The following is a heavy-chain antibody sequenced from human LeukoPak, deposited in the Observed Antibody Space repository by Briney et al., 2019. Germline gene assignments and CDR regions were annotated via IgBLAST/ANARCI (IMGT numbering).Heavy chain of an antibody. Sequence: SETLSLTCAVYGGSFSGYYWSWIRQPPGKGLEWIGEINHSGSTNYNPPLKSRVTISVDTSKNQFSLKLSSVTAADSAVYYCARDRRYYYDSSGYYYYYYGMDVWGQGTTVTVSS. CDR1: GGSFSGYY. D-gene: IGHD3-22*01. CDR3: ARDRRYYYDSSGYYYYYYGMDV. V-gene: IGHV4-34*01. J-gene: IGHJ6*02. CDR2: INHSGST.